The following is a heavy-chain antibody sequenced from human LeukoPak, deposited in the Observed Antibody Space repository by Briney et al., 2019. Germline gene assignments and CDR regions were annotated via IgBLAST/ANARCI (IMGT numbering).Heavy chain of an antibody. CDR2: ITWDGGST. CDR3: TRAAWDY. Sequence: PGGSLRLSCAASGFTLDDYTMHWVRQAPGKGLEWVSLITWDGGSTYYADSVKGRFTISRDTSKNTVYLQMNSLRAEDTAVYYCTRAAWDYWGQGTLVTVSS. J-gene: IGHJ4*02. V-gene: IGHV3-43*01. CDR1: GFTLDDYT.